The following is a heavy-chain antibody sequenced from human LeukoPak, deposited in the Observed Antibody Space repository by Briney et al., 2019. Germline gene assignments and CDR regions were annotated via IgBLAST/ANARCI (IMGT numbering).Heavy chain of an antibody. CDR3: ARDSNFDWFDP. CDR2: IYSGGST. J-gene: IGHJ5*02. V-gene: IGHV3-66*01. Sequence: GGSLRLSCAASGFTVSSSYMNWVRQAPGKGLEWVSVIYSGGSTYYADSVKGRFTISRDNSKNTLYLQMNSLRAEDTAVYYCARDSNFDWFDPCGQGTLVTVSS. D-gene: IGHD1-7*01. CDR1: GFTVSSSY.